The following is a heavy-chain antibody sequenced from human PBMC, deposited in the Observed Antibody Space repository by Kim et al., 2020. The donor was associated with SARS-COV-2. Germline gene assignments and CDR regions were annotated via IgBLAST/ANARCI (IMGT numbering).Heavy chain of an antibody. Sequence: GGSLRLSCAASGFTFSSYAMHWVRQAPGKGLEWVAVISYDGSNKYYADSVKDRITISRDNSKNSLYLQMNSLRAEDTAVYYCARGYSGSYYYFDYWGQGTLVTGSS. CDR3: ARGYSGSYYYFDY. CDR2: ISYDGSNK. J-gene: IGHJ4*02. D-gene: IGHD1-26*01. CDR1: GFTFSSYA. V-gene: IGHV3-30-3*01.